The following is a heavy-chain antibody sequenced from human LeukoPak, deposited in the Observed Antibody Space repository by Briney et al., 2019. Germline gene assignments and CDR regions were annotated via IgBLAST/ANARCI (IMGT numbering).Heavy chain of an antibody. CDR2: IWYDGSNK. Sequence: GGSLRLSCAASGFTFSSYGMHWVRQAPGKGLEWVAVIWYDGSNKYYADSVKGRFTISRDNSKNTLYLQMNSLRAEDTAVYYCARGPALGYCSGGSCSAPPLDPWGQGTLVTVSS. CDR1: GFTFSSYG. V-gene: IGHV3-33*01. CDR3: ARGPALGYCSGGSCSAPPLDP. J-gene: IGHJ5*02. D-gene: IGHD2-15*01.